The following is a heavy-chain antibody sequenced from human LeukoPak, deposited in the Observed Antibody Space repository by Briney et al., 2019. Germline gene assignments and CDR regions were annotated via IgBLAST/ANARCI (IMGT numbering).Heavy chain of an antibody. Sequence: GGSLRLSCAASGLTFSDYYMSWIRQAPGEGLEWVSYISGSGSHTNSADSVKGRFTISRDNAKNSLYLQMNSLRAEDTAVYYCARGRCSSSSCLYWYFDLWGRGTLVTVSS. CDR3: ARGRCSSSSCLYWYFDL. J-gene: IGHJ2*01. CDR1: GLTFSDYY. V-gene: IGHV3-11*05. CDR2: ISGSGSHT. D-gene: IGHD2-2*01.